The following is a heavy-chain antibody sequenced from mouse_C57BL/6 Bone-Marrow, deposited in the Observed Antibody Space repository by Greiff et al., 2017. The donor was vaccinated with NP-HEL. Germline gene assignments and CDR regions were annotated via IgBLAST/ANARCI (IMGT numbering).Heavy chain of an antibody. J-gene: IGHJ1*03. CDR3: AAFITTGFDV. CDR2: INPYNGGT. CDR1: GYTFTDYY. Sequence: EVQLQESGPVLVKPGASVKMSCKASGYTFTDYYMNWVKQSHGKSLEWIGVINPYNGGTSYNQKFKGKATLTVDKSSSTAYMELNSLTSEDSAVYYCAAFITTGFDVWGTGTTVTVSS. V-gene: IGHV1-19*01. D-gene: IGHD1-1*01.